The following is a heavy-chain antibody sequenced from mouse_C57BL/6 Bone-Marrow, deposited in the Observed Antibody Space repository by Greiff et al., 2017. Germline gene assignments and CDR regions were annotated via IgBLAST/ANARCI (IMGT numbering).Heavy chain of an antibody. J-gene: IGHJ1*03. CDR1: GFTFSDYG. D-gene: IGHD2-3*01. CDR3: ARWLLRWYFDV. Sequence: EVQLVESGGGLVKPGGSLKLSCAASGFTFSDYGMHWVRQAPEKGLEWVAYISSGSSTIYYADTVKGRFTISRNNANNTLFLQMTSLRSEDTAMYYCARWLLRWYFDVWGTGTTVTVSS. V-gene: IGHV5-17*01. CDR2: ISSGSSTI.